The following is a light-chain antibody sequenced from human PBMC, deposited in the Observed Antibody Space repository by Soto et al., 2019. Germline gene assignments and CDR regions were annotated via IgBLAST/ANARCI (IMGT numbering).Light chain of an antibody. CDR1: SGDVGVYNY. Sequence: QSALTQPASVSGSPGQSITISCTGTSGDVGVYNYVSWYQQHPGKAPKLMIYEVSNRPSGVSNRFSGSKSDNMASLTISGLQAEDEADYYCTSYTGSSSYVFGTGTKLTVL. J-gene: IGLJ1*01. CDR3: TSYTGSSSYV. CDR2: EVS. V-gene: IGLV2-14*01.